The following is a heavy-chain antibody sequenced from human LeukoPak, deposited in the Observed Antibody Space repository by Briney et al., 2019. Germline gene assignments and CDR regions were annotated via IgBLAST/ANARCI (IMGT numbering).Heavy chain of an antibody. Sequence: GESLRLSCAASGFTFTNYAMTWVRQAPGKGLEWVSAISVSGAVTFYADSVKGRFTISRDSSKNTMSLQMNSLRAEDTAIYYCAKDQQSRQDQGGNARGYLDRWGQGTLVTVSS. V-gene: IGHV3-23*01. CDR3: AKDQQSRQDQGGNARGYLDR. CDR2: ISVSGAVT. D-gene: IGHD4-23*01. CDR1: GFTFTNYA. J-gene: IGHJ5*02.